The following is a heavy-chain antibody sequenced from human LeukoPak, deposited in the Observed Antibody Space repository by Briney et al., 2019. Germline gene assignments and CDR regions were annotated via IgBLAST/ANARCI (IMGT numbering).Heavy chain of an antibody. J-gene: IGHJ4*02. D-gene: IGHD5-18*01. Sequence: GASVKVSCKASGGTFSSYAISWVRQAPGQGLEWMGGIIPIFGTANYAQKFQGRVTITADESTSTAYMELSRLRSDDTAVYYCARAEHVDTAMVSFDYWGQGTLVTVSS. V-gene: IGHV1-69*13. CDR1: GGTFSSYA. CDR3: ARAEHVDTAMVSFDY. CDR2: IIPIFGTA.